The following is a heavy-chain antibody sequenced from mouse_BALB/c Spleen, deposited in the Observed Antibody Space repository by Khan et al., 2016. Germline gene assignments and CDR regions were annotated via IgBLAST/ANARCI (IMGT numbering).Heavy chain of an antibody. CDR1: GYTFTDYS. CDR3: TRGGNSYHFDY. J-gene: IGHJ2*01. CDR2: INTETGEP. Sequence: LVESGPELKKPGETVKISCKASGYTFTDYSMHWVKQAPGKGLKWMGWINTETGEPTYADDFKGRFAFSLETSASTAYLQINNLKNEDTATXFCTRGGNSYHFDYWCQGTTLTVAS. D-gene: IGHD2-1*01. V-gene: IGHV9-2-1*01.